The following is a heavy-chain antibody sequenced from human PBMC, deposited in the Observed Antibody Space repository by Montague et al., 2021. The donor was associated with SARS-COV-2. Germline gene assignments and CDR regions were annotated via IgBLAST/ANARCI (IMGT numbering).Heavy chain of an antibody. CDR2: ICYSGST. D-gene: IGHD3-10*01. Sequence: SETLSLTCTVSGASISSYSWCWIWKPPRPGLERIGYICYSGSTNYFNYTPSIRSRVTISVDTSKNQFSLKPDSVTAADAAVYYCAQSLVRGAPFDYWGQGTLVTVSS. J-gene: IGHJ4*02. V-gene: IGHV4-59*01. CDR3: AQSLVRGAPFDY. CDR1: GASISSYS.